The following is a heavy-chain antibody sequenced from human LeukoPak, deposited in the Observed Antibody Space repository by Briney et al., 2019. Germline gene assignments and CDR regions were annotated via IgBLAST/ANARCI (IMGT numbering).Heavy chain of an antibody. V-gene: IGHV4-34*01. CDR3: ARDFAAAENAFDI. Sequence: SETLSLTCAVYGGSFSGYYWSWIRQPPGKGLEWIGEINHSGSTNYNPSLKSRVTISVDTSKNQFSLKLSSVTAADTAVYYCARDFAAAENAFDIWGQGTMVTVSS. CDR1: GGSFSGYY. D-gene: IGHD6-25*01. CDR2: INHSGST. J-gene: IGHJ3*02.